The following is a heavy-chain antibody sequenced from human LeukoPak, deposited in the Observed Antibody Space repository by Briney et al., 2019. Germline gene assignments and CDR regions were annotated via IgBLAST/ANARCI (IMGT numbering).Heavy chain of an antibody. CDR3: AGHTYTGLGDY. J-gene: IGHJ4*02. CDR2: IYYSGST. Sequence: SETLSLTCTVSGASISSYYWSWIRQPPGKGLEWIGYIYYSGSTNYNPSLKSRVTISVATSKNQFSLKLSSVTAADTAVYYCAGHTYTGLGDYWGQGTLVTVSS. V-gene: IGHV4-59*01. D-gene: IGHD6-19*01. CDR1: GASISSYY.